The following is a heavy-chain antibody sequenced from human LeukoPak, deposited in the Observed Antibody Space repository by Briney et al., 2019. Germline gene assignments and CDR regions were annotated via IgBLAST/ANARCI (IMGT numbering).Heavy chain of an antibody. D-gene: IGHD1-26*01. CDR2: INHSGST. CDR1: GGSFSGYY. Sequence: SETLSLTCAVYGGSFSGYYWSLIRQPPGKGLEWIGEINHSGSTYYNPSLKSRVTISVDTSKNQFSLKLSSVTAADTAVYYCARVSSIVGATDFDYWGQGTLVTVSS. J-gene: IGHJ4*02. V-gene: IGHV4-34*09. CDR3: ARVSSIVGATDFDY.